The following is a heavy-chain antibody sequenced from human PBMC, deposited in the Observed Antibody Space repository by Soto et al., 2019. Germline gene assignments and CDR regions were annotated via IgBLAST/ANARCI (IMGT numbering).Heavy chain of an antibody. CDR2: IYLDDDK. V-gene: IGHV2-5*02. D-gene: IGHD3-3*01. J-gene: IGHJ3*02. Sequence: QITLKESGPTLVKPTQTLTLTCIFSGFSLSTSGEGVGWIRQPPGKALEWLALIYLDDDKRYSPSLKTRLTITKESSKNQVVLTIPHMDPVDTATYYCAHRRGYHFWSAYFTGIQGAFDIWGQGTMVTVSS. CDR3: AHRRGYHFWSAYFTGIQGAFDI. CDR1: GFSLSTSGEG.